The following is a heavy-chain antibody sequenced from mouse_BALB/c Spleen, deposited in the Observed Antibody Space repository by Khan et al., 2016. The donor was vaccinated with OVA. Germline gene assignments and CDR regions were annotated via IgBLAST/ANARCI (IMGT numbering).Heavy chain of an antibody. CDR3: ARGGYSVFAY. Sequence: QVQLQQSGPELVKPGASLKVSCKASGYKFTDYIIGWVKQSTRQGLEWIGDIFPGSGTPYYNEKFKDKATPTADKSSNTAYMQLSSLTSEDSAVYFCARGGYSVFAYWGQGTLVTVSA. CDR2: IFPGSGTP. J-gene: IGHJ3*01. CDR1: GYKFTDYI. V-gene: IGHV1-77*01. D-gene: IGHD2-14*01.